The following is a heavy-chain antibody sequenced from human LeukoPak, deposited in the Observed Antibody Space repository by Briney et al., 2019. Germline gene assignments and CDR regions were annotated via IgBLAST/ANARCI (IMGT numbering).Heavy chain of an antibody. J-gene: IGHJ4*02. Sequence: GGSLRLSCAASGFTFSSYGMHWVRQAPGKGLEWVAFIRYDGSNKYYADSVKGRFTISRDNSKNTLFLQMNSLRADDTAVYYCARSGYNRFDYWGQGTLDTVSS. CDR2: IRYDGSNK. CDR1: GFTFSSYG. D-gene: IGHD5-24*01. V-gene: IGHV3-30*02. CDR3: ARSGYNRFDY.